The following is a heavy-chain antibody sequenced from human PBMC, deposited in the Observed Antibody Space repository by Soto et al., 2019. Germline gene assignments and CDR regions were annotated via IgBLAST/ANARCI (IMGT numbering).Heavy chain of an antibody. J-gene: IGHJ6*02. CDR1: GGSFSGYI. CDR3: ARAHYGDYGYGMDV. Sequence: PSETLSLTCDVYGGSFSGYIWTWIRQTPGKGLQWIGQINHSGSANYNPSLKSRVTISVHTSNSQFSLELSSVTAADTAVYYCARAHYGDYGYGMDVWRQGPTVTVSS. D-gene: IGHD4-17*01. V-gene: IGHV4-34*01. CDR2: INHSGSA.